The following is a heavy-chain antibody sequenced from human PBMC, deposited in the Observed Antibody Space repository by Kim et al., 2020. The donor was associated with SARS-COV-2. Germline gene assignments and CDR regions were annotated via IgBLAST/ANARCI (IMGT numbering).Heavy chain of an antibody. Sequence: SETLSLTCSVSGVSISSGDYYWIWIRQHPGKGLEWIAYIYYSGATDSNPSLKSRVTTSVDTSKNHFSLKLSSVTAADTAVYYCARESVFRVINNFSYGVDVWGQGTTVTVSS. CDR2: IYYSGAT. J-gene: IGHJ6*02. CDR1: GVSISSGDYY. V-gene: IGHV4-31*03. CDR3: ARESVFRVINNFSYGVDV. D-gene: IGHD3-3*01.